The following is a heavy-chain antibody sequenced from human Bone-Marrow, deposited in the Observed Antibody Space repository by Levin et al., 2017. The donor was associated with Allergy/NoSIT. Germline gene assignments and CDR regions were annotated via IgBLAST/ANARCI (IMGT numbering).Heavy chain of an antibody. J-gene: IGHJ6*02. D-gene: IGHD6-19*01. CDR2: IYYSGST. Sequence: GSLRLSCTVSGGSISSYYWSWIRQPPGKGLEWIGYIYYSGSTNYNPSLKSRVTISVDTSKNQFSLKLSSVTAADTAVYYCARDRRGDDSSGWYFNGMDVWGQGTTVTVSS. V-gene: IGHV4-59*01. CDR1: GGSISSYY. CDR3: ARDRRGDDSSGWYFNGMDV.